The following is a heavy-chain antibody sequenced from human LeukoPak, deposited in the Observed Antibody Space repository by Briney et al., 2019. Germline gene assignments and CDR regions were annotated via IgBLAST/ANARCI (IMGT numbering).Heavy chain of an antibody. CDR1: GYTFTSYG. CDR3: ARVVRGSGYYYYGMDV. J-gene: IGHJ6*04. D-gene: IGHD3-10*01. CDR2: ISAYNGNT. V-gene: IGHV1-18*04. Sequence: ASVKVSCKASGYTFTSYGISWVRQAPGQGLEWMGWISAYNGNTNYAQKLQGRVTMTTDTSTSTAYMELRSLRSDDTAVYYCARVVRGSGYYYYGMDVWGKGTTVTVSS.